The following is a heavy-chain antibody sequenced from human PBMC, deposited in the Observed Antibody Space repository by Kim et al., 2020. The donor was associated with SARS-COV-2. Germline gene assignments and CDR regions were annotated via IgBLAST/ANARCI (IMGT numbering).Heavy chain of an antibody. CDR1: GGTFSSYA. Sequence: SVKVSCKASGGTFSSYAISWVRQAPGQGLEWMGGIIPIFGTANYAQKFQGRVTITADESTSTAYMELSSLRSEDTAVYYCARVAPYYDYVWGSYRYINYFDYWGQGTLVTVSS. V-gene: IGHV1-69*13. CDR2: IIPIFGTA. D-gene: IGHD3-16*02. J-gene: IGHJ4*02. CDR3: ARVAPYYDYVWGSYRYINYFDY.